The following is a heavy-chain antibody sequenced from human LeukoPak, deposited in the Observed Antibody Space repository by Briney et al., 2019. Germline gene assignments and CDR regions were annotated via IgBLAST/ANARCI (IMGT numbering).Heavy chain of an antibody. V-gene: IGHV4-34*01. CDR1: GGSFSGYY. Sequence: SETLSLTCAVYGGSFSGYYCSWIRQPPGKGLEWIGEINHSGSTNFNPSLKSRVTISLDTSKNQFSLKLSSVTAADTAVYYCARLPEPGIAAAGAFDYWGQGTLVTVSS. CDR2: INHSGST. D-gene: IGHD6-13*01. J-gene: IGHJ4*02. CDR3: ARLPEPGIAAAGAFDY.